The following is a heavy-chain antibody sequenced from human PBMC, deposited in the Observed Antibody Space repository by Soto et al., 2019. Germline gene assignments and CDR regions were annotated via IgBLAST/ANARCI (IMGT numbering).Heavy chain of an antibody. CDR1: GGTFSSYA. CDR3: ASKDWNDVGKANFDY. CDR2: IIPIFGTA. Sequence: GASLNVSRKASGGTFSSYASSCGRHAPGQGLEWMGGIIPIFGTANYAQKFQGRVTITADKSTSTAYMELSSLRSEDTAVYYCASKDWNDVGKANFDYWGQGTLVTVSS. D-gene: IGHD1-1*01. V-gene: IGHV1-69*06. J-gene: IGHJ4*02.